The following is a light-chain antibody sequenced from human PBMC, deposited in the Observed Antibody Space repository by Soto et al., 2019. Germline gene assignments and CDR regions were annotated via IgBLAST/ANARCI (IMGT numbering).Light chain of an antibody. Sequence: DIPMTQSPSTLSASVGDRVTITCRASQSISSWLAWYQQKPGKAPKLLIYKASSLESGVPSRFSGSGSGTEFTLTLSSLHPDDFATYYCQQYNSYSPLTFGGGTKVEIK. V-gene: IGKV1-5*03. CDR1: QSISSW. J-gene: IGKJ4*01. CDR2: KAS. CDR3: QQYNSYSPLT.